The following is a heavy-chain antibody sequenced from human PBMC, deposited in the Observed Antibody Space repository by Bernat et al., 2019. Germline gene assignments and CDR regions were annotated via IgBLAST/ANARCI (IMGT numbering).Heavy chain of an antibody. CDR3: ARVAVVVGATAHDAFDI. CDR2: IYPGDSDT. J-gene: IGHJ3*02. V-gene: IGHV5-51*03. CDR1: GYSFTSYW. Sequence: EVQRVRSGAEVKKPGESLRISCKVSGYSFTSYWIGWVRQFPGKGWEGMGIIYPGDSDTRYSPSFQGQVTISADKSISTAYLQWSSLKASDTAMYYCARVAVVVGATAHDAFDIWGQGTMVTVSS. D-gene: IGHD1-26*01.